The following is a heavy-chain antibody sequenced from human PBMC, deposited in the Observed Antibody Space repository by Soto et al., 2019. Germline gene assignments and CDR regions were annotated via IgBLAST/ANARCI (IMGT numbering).Heavy chain of an antibody. Sequence: GGSLRLSCAASGFTFSNYWMHWVRQGPGEGLVWVSHINSDGSSTNYADYVRGRFIISRDNAENTLYLQMNSLRAEDTAVYYCARDLSGPFDYWGQGTLVTVSS. CDR3: ARDLSGPFDY. V-gene: IGHV3-74*01. CDR1: GFTFSNYW. J-gene: IGHJ4*02. CDR2: INSDGSST.